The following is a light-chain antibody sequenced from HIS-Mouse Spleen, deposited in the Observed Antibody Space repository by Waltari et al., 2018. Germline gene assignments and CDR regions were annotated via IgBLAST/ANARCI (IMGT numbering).Light chain of an antibody. Sequence: SYELTQPPSVSVSPGQTARITCSGDALPTKYAYWYPQKSGQAPVLVIYEDSKRPSGIPERFSGSSSGTMATLTISGAQVEDEADYYCYSTDSSGNHRVFGGGTKLTVL. J-gene: IGLJ2*01. CDR2: EDS. CDR1: ALPTKY. CDR3: YSTDSSGNHRV. V-gene: IGLV3-10*01.